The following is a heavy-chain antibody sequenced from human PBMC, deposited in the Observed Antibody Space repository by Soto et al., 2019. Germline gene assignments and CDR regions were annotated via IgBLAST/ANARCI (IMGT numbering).Heavy chain of an antibody. D-gene: IGHD3-10*01. CDR2: VSPPFRTS. CDR1: GVSFNNNG. Sequence: QVQLVQSGAEVKKPGSSVKMSCKTSGVSFNNNGIGWVRQAPGHGLEWMGGVSPPFRTSNYARKFQGRISITADAPTGTVNMELSSLTSEDTAQYYCARVLYYGSGSYSPYGMDVWGQGTTVTVSS. J-gene: IGHJ6*02. CDR3: ARVLYYGSGSYSPYGMDV. V-gene: IGHV1-69*01.